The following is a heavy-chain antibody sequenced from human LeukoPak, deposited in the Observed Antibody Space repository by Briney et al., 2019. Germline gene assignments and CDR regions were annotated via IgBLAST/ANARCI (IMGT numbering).Heavy chain of an antibody. V-gene: IGHV3-48*01. Sequence: PGGSLRLSCAASGFTFSDYIMNWVRQAPGKGLEWISYIGIDSGKKNYADSVKGRFTISGDEAKNSLYVQMNGLRVEDKAVYYCARDYKYAFDNWGQGTLVTVSS. CDR2: IGIDSGKK. D-gene: IGHD5-24*01. CDR3: ARDYKYAFDN. J-gene: IGHJ4*02. CDR1: GFTFSDYI.